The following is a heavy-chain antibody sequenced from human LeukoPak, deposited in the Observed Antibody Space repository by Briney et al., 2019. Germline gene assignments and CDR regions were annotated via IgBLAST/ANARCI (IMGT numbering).Heavy chain of an antibody. D-gene: IGHD2-15*01. CDR2: INPSGGST. J-gene: IGHJ4*02. V-gene: IGHV1-46*01. CDR1: GYTFTSYY. Sequence: GASVKVSCKASGYTFTSYYMHWVRQAPGQGLEWMGIINPSGGSTSYAQKFQGRVTMTRDTSTSTVYMELSSLRSEDTAVYYCARDIKSYCSGGSCYRGSFEYWGQGTPVTVSS. CDR3: ARDIKSYCSGGSCYRGSFEY.